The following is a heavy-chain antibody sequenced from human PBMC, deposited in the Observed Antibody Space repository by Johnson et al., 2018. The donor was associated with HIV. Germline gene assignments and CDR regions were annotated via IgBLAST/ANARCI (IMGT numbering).Heavy chain of an antibody. CDR2: IYSGGST. Sequence: VQLVESGGGLVQPGGSLRLSCAASGFTVSSNYMSWVRQAPGKGLEWVSVIYSGGSTYYADSVKGLFTVARDNSKKTLYLQVNSLRAEDTAVYYCARDSLQQPDAFDIWGQGTMVTVSS. V-gene: IGHV3-66*01. D-gene: IGHD6-13*01. CDR3: ARDSLQQPDAFDI. CDR1: GFTVSSNY. J-gene: IGHJ3*02.